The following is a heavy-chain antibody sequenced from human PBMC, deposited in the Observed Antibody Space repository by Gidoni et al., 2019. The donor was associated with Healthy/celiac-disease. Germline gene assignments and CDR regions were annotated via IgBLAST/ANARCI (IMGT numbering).Heavy chain of an antibody. CDR3: ASDYYGDYAFDY. V-gene: IGHV3-7*01. CDR1: GFTFSSYW. CDR2: IKQDGSEK. J-gene: IGHJ4*02. Sequence: EVQLVESGGGLVQPGGSLRLSCAASGFTFSSYWMSWVRQAPGKGLEWVANIKQDGSEKYYVDSLKGRFTISRDNAKNSLYLQMNSLRAEDTAVYYCASDYYGDYAFDYWGQGTLVTVSS. D-gene: IGHD4-17*01.